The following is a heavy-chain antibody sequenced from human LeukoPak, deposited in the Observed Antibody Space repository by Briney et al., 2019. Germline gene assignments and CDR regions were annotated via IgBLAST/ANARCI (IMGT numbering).Heavy chain of an antibody. V-gene: IGHV4-39*01. CDR2: IYYSGST. CDR3: ARHERWLQRSFDY. D-gene: IGHD5-24*01. Sequence: SGTLSLTCTVSGGSISSSSYYWGWIRQPPGKGLEWIGSIYYSGSTYYNPSLKSRVTISVDTSKNQFSLKLSSVTAADTAVYYCARHERWLQRSFDYWGQGTLVTVSS. CDR1: GGSISSSSYY. J-gene: IGHJ4*02.